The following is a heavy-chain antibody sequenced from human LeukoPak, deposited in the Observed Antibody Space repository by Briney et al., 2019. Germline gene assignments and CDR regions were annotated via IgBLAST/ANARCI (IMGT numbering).Heavy chain of an antibody. V-gene: IGHV3-30-3*01. CDR2: ISYDGSNK. Sequence: QPGRSLRLSCAASGFTFSSYAMHWVRQAPGKGLEWVAVISYDGSNKYYADSVKGRFTISRDNSKNTLYLQMNSLRAEDTAVYYCARDVKQLDAFDYWGQGTLVTVSS. J-gene: IGHJ4*02. D-gene: IGHD6-6*01. CDR1: GFTFSSYA. CDR3: ARDVKQLDAFDY.